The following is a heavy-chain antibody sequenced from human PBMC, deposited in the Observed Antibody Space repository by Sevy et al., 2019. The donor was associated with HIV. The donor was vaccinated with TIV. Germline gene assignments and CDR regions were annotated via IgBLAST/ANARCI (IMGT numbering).Heavy chain of an antibody. CDR2: MNPNNGNT. V-gene: IGHV1-8*01. CDR1: GYTFTSYD. Sequence: ASVKVSCKASGYTFTSYDINWVRQATGQGLEWMGWMNPNNGNTGYAQKFQGRVTMTRNTSISTAYMELSSLRSEDTAVYYCARAGILRFLEWLHYYYYGMDVWGQGTTVTVSS. D-gene: IGHD3-3*01. CDR3: ARAGILRFLEWLHYYYYGMDV. J-gene: IGHJ6*02.